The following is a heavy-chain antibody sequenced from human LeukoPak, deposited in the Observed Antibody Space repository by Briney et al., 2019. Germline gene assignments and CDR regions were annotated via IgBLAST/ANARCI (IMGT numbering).Heavy chain of an antibody. CDR1: GGSISSSSYY. Sequence: SETLSLTCTVSGGSISSSSYYWGWIRQPPGKGLEWIGSIYYSGSTYYNPSLKSRVTISVDTSKNQFSPKLSSVTAADTAVYYCARDRITMIVVVGAFDYWGQGTLVTVSS. V-gene: IGHV4-39*07. CDR3: ARDRITMIVVVGAFDY. D-gene: IGHD3-22*01. J-gene: IGHJ4*02. CDR2: IYYSGST.